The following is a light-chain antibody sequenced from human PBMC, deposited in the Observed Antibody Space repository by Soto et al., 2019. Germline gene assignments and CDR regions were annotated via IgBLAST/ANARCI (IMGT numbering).Light chain of an antibody. Sequence: EIVVTQSPATLSVSPGERVTLSCRASQSVSSSLAWYQQRPGQAPRLLIYDTSTRAPGIAARFSSSGSGTEFTLTISSLQSEDVAVYYCQQYVHWPPGTFGQGTKVDIK. CDR2: DTS. J-gene: IGKJ1*01. CDR1: QSVSSS. V-gene: IGKV3-15*01. CDR3: QQYVHWPPGT.